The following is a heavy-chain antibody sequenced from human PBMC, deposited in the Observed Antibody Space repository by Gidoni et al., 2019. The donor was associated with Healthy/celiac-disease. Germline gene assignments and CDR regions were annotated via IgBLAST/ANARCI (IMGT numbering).Heavy chain of an antibody. J-gene: IGHJ4*02. CDR1: GFTFSSYA. CDR3: AKRSGYDGGIFDY. CDR2: ISGSGGST. D-gene: IGHD5-12*01. Sequence: EVQLLESGGGLVQPGGSLSPSCAAAGFTFSSYALSWVRQAAGKGLEWVSAISGSGGSTYYADSVKGRFTISRDNSKNTLYLQMNSLRAEDTAVYYCAKRSGYDGGIFDYWGQGTLVTVSS. V-gene: IGHV3-23*01.